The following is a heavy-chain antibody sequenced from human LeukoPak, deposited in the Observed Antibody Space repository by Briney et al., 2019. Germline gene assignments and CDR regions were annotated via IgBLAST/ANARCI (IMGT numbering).Heavy chain of an antibody. CDR3: ARDSSGWKSNGAFDI. J-gene: IGHJ3*02. CDR2: IYTSGST. Sequence: PSQTLSLTCTVSGGSISSGSYYWRLIRQPAGKGLERIGRIYTSGSTNYNPSLQSRVTISVDTSKHQFSLKLSSVTAADTAVYYCARDSSGWKSNGAFDIWGQGTMVTVSS. D-gene: IGHD6-19*01. V-gene: IGHV4-61*02. CDR1: GGSISSGSYY.